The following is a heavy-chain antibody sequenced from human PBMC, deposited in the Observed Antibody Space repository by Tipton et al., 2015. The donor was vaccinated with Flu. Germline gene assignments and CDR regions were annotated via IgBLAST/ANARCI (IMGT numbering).Heavy chain of an antibody. CDR2: ISAYNGNT. D-gene: IGHD4/OR15-4a*01. CDR3: AGEDYGRAIQYFDV. CDR1: GYTFTSYG. J-gene: IGHJ4*02. V-gene: IGHV1-18*01. Sequence: QLVQSGAEVKKPGASVKVSCKASGYTFTSYGISWVRQAPGQGLEWMGWISAYNGNTNYAQKLQGRVTMTTDTSTSTAYMELRSLGSDDTAVYYCAGEDYGRAIQYFDVWGQGTLVTVSS.